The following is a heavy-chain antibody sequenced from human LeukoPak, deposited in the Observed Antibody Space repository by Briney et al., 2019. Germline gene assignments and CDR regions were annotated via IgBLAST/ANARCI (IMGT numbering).Heavy chain of an antibody. Sequence: GASVKVSCKVSGYTLTELSMHWVRQAPGKGLEWMGGFDPEDGETIYAQKFQGRVTMTEDTSTDTAYMELSSLRSEDTAVYYCAASHDCSSTSCNNWFDPWGQGTLVTVSS. CDR1: GYTLTELS. J-gene: IGHJ5*02. D-gene: IGHD2-2*01. CDR2: FDPEDGET. V-gene: IGHV1-24*01. CDR3: AASHDCSSTSCNNWFDP.